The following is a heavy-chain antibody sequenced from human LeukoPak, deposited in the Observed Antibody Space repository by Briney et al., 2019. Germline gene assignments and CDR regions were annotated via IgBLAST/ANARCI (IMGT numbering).Heavy chain of an antibody. V-gene: IGHV3-21*01. D-gene: IGHD3-10*01. CDR1: GFTFSSYS. CDR2: ISSSSSYI. CDR3: ASISITMVRGVIPNY. J-gene: IGHJ4*02. Sequence: GGSLRLSCAASGFTFSSYSMNWVRQAPGKGLEWVSSISSSSSYIYYADSVKGRFTISRDNAKNSLYLQMNSLRAEDTAVYYCASISITMVRGVIPNYWGQGTLVTVSS.